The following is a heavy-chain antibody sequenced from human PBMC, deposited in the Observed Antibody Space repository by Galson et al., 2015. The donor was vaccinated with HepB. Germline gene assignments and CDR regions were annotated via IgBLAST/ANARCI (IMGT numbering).Heavy chain of an antibody. V-gene: IGHV3-53*01. CDR3: ARIFTRSWYFDH. J-gene: IGHJ4*02. CDR1: GFTVSSSH. D-gene: IGHD6-19*01. Sequence: SLRLSCAASGFTVSSSHMAWVRQAPGKGLEWVPVISTGPDFYYADSVRGRFAIARDNSKNSLYLQLNSLRADDTAVYYCARIFTRSWYFDHWGQGTLVTVSS. CDR2: ISTGPDF.